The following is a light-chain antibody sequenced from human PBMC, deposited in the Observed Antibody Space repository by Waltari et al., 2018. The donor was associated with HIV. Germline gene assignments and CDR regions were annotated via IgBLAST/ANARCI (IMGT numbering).Light chain of an antibody. CDR2: EVT. CDR1: SSDVGSYNL. J-gene: IGLJ2*01. Sequence: QSALTQPASMSGSPGPSITISCTGTSSDVGSYNLVSWYQQHPGKAPKLMIYEVTKRPSGVSSRFSGSKSGNTASLTIAGLQAEDEADYYCCSFAGRSSLNFGGGTKLTVL. V-gene: IGLV2-23*02. CDR3: CSFAGRSSLN.